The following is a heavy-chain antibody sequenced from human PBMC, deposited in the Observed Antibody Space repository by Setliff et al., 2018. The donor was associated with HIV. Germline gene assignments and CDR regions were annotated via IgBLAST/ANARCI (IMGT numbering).Heavy chain of an antibody. CDR1: GYTFTSYY. V-gene: IGHV1-2*02. J-gene: IGHJ4*02. Sequence: GASVKVSCKASGYTFTSYYMHWVRQAPGQGLEWMGLINPNSGGTDYAQKFLGRVTMTSDTSISTAYMELSSLRSDDTAVYYCARDPYYYDSSGYNFDYWGQGTLVTVSS. CDR3: ARDPYYYDSSGYNFDY. CDR2: INPNSGGT. D-gene: IGHD3-22*01.